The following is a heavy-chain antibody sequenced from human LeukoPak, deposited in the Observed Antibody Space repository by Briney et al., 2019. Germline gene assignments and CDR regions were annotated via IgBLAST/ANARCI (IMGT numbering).Heavy chain of an antibody. CDR2: ISSSGSNI. J-gene: IGHJ1*01. CDR3: ASWPSYLQR. Sequence: GGSLRLSCAASGFTFSSYNMNWVRQAPGKGLEWVSSISSSGSNIYYADSVKGRFTISRDNAKNSVYLEMSSRRAEDTSVYYCASWPSYLQRRRERSLV. V-gene: IGHV3-21*04. CDR1: GFTFSSYN.